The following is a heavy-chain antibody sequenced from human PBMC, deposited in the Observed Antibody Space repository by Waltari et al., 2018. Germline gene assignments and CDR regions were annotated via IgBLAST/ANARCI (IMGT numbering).Heavy chain of an antibody. J-gene: IGHJ3*02. CDR3: ASDRAWSGYYSDAFDI. CDR2: IYSGGST. V-gene: IGHV3-53*01. Sequence: EVQLVESGGGLIQPGGSLRLSCAASGFTVSSNYMSWVRKAPGKGLEWVSVIYSGGSTYYADSVKGRFTISRDNSKNTLYLQMNSLRAEDTAVYYCASDRAWSGYYSDAFDIWGQGTMVTVSS. CDR1: GFTVSSNY. D-gene: IGHD3-3*01.